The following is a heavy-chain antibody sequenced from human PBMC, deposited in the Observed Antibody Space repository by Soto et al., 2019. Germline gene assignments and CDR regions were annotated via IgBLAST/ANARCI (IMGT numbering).Heavy chain of an antibody. D-gene: IGHD2-2*01. CDR3: ARQYCTGTSCYPYFDY. Sequence: QVQLVQSGAEVKHSGASMTVSCKASGYTFTSNYLHWIRQAPGQGREWMGTINPGIGSTTYAENFQGGVAMARDTSTSTVNLELSSLRFEDTAVYYCARQYCTGTSCYPYFDYWGQGTLITVSS. J-gene: IGHJ4*02. V-gene: IGHV1-46*01. CDR2: INPGIGST. CDR1: GYTFTSNY.